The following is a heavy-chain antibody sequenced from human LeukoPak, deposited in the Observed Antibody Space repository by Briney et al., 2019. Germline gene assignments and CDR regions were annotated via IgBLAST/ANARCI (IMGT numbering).Heavy chain of an antibody. J-gene: IGHJ3*02. V-gene: IGHV4-39*01. CDR3: ARHEIAIVVVGGAFDI. D-gene: IGHD2-15*01. Sequence: SETLSLTCTVSGGSISSSSYYCGWIRQPPGTGLEWIGSIYYSGSTYYNPSLKSRVTISVDTSKNQFALKLSSVTAADTAVYYCARHEIAIVVVGGAFDIWGQGTMVTVSS. CDR2: IYYSGST. CDR1: GGSISSSSYY.